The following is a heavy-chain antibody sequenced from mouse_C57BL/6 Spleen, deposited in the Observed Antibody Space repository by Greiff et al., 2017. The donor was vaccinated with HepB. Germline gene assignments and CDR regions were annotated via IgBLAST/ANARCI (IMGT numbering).Heavy chain of an antibody. V-gene: IGHV14-4*01. J-gene: IGHJ3*01. CDR3: TPYFYGSSSFAY. CDR1: GFNIKDDY. D-gene: IGHD1-1*01. Sequence: EVQLQQSGAELVRPGASVKLSCTASGFNIKDDYMHWVKQRPEQGLEWIGWIDPENGDTEYASKFQGKATITADPSSNTAYLQLSSLTSEDTAVYYCTPYFYGSSSFAYWGQGTRVTVSA. CDR2: IDPENGDT.